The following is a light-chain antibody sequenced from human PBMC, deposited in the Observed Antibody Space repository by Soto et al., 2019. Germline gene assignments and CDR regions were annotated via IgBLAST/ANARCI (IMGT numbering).Light chain of an antibody. V-gene: IGLV1-40*01. CDR1: SSNIGAGYD. CDR3: QSYDSSLSGYV. Sequence: QSVLTQPPSVSGAPGEMVTISCTGSSSNIGAGYDVHWYQQLPGTAPKVLIYGNSNRPSGVPDRFSGSKSGTSASLAITGLQAEDGADYYCQSYDSSLSGYVFGTGTKVTVL. J-gene: IGLJ1*01. CDR2: GNS.